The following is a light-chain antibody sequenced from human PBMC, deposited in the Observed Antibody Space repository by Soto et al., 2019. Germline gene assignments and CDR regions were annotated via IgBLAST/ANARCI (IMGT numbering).Light chain of an antibody. V-gene: IGKV1-5*03. CDR3: QQCYSYPYT. CDR2: KAS. Sequence: DIPMTQSPSTLSASVGDRVTITCRASQSISSWLAWYQQKPGKAPKLLIYKASSLESGVPSRFSGSGSGTEFTLTISSLQPDDFATYYCQQCYSYPYTFGQGTKLEIK. CDR1: QSISSW. J-gene: IGKJ2*01.